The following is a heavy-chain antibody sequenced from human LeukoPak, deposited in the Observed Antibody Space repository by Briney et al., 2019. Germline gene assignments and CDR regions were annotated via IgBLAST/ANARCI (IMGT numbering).Heavy chain of an antibody. Sequence: GGSLRLSCAASGFTFSSYGMHWVRQAPGKGLEWVAVISYDGSNKYYADSVKGRFTISRDNSKNTPYLQMNSLRAEDTAVYYCAKGQGLYDSSGYSHWGQGTLVTVSS. CDR3: AKGQGLYDSSGYSH. D-gene: IGHD3-22*01. CDR2: ISYDGSNK. J-gene: IGHJ4*02. CDR1: GFTFSSYG. V-gene: IGHV3-30*18.